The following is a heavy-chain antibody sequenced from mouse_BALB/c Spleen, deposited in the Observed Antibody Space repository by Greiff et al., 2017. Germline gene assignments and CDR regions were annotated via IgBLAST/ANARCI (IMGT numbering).Heavy chain of an antibody. J-gene: IGHJ4*01. CDR2: ISSGGGNT. Sequence: EVQGVESGGGLVKPGGSLKLSCAASGFTFSSYTMSWVRQTPEKRLEWVATISSGGGNTYYPDSVKGRFTISRDNPKNTLFLQMTSLRSEDTAMYYCARSYNYAMDYWGQGTSVTVSS. CDR1: GFTFSSYT. CDR3: ARSYNYAMDY. V-gene: IGHV5-9*04.